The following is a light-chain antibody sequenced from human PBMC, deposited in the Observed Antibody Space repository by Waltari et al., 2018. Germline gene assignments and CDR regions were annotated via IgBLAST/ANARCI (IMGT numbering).Light chain of an antibody. CDR2: EVT. V-gene: IGLV2-14*01. CDR1: SRDVGHYNY. CDR3: SSFTTSHTLL. Sequence: QSALTQPASVSGTPGQSITISCTGTSRDVGHYNYASWYQQHSGKAPKLIIYEVTNRPSGVSDRFSASKSGNTASLTISGLQTEDEADYYCSSFTTSHTLLFGGGTKLTV. J-gene: IGLJ2*01.